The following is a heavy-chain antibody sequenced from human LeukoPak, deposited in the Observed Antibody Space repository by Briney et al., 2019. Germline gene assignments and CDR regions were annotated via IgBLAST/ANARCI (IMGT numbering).Heavy chain of an antibody. J-gene: IGHJ6*03. CDR1: GFTFGEYP. V-gene: IGHV3-49*04. D-gene: IGHD4-11*01. CDR3: TRVFGNYVDYYYMDV. CDR2: IGSKAYGGTT. Sequence: PGGSLRLSCTASGFTFGEYPITWARQAPGTGLEWVGFIGSKAYGGTTEYAASVKGRFTISRDDSKSIAYLQVNSLKTEDTAVYYCTRVFGNYVDYYYMDVWGKGTTVTVSS.